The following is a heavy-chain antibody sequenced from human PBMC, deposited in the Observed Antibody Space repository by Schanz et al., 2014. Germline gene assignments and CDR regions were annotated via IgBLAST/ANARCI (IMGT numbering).Heavy chain of an antibody. CDR1: GDTFSKYN. J-gene: IGHJ4*02. D-gene: IGHD3-9*01. CDR2: IMPLRGIG. CDR3: ARRNFYDKSAAFDY. V-gene: IGHV1-69*02. Sequence: QVQLVQSGPEVKKPGSSVKVSCQAFGDTFSKYNIMWVRQVPGQGLEWLGRIMPLRGIGNNAWKFQDRLTITADKSMNITYMEVSSLGTEDTAVYYCARRNFYDKSAAFDYWGQGSLVTVSS.